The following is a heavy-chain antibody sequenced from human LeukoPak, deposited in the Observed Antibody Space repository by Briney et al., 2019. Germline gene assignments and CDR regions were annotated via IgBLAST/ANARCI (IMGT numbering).Heavy chain of an antibody. J-gene: IGHJ4*02. V-gene: IGHV1-69*04. CDR3: ARDLSGTIGEYVFVY. CDR2: IIPILGIA. D-gene: IGHD3-16*01. CDR1: GGTCSSYA. Sequence: SVKLSFKASGGTCSSYAISWVRQAPGQGLEWMGRIIPILGIANYAQKFQGRVTITASKSTSTAYMELSSLRSEDTAVYYCARDLSGTIGEYVFVYWGQGTLVTVSS.